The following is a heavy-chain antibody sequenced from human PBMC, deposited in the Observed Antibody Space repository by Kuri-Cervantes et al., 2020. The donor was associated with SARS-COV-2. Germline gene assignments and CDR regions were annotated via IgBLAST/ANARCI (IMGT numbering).Heavy chain of an antibody. J-gene: IGHJ4*02. CDR2: ISWNSGSI. CDR1: GFTFDDYA. Sequence: SLKISCAASGFTFDDYAMHWVRQAPGKGLEWVSGISWNSGSIGYADSVKGRFTISRDNAKNSLYLQMNSLRVEDTALYYCARAYGDSVFREGLDSWDQGTLVTVSS. CDR3: ARAYGDSVFREGLDS. D-gene: IGHD4-17*01. V-gene: IGHV3-9*01.